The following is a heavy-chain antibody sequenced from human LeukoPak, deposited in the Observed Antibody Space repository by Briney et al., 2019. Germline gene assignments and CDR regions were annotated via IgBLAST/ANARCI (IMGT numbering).Heavy chain of an antibody. D-gene: IGHD3-10*01. CDR2: ISYDGSNK. V-gene: IGHV3-30*03. CDR3: AREQIWFRDFDY. Sequence: GGSLRLSCAASGFTFSSYGMHWVRQAPGKGLEWVAVISYDGSNKYYADSVKGRFTISRDNSKNSLYLQMNSLRAEDTAVYYCAREQIWFRDFDYWGQGTLVTVSS. CDR1: GFTFSSYG. J-gene: IGHJ4*02.